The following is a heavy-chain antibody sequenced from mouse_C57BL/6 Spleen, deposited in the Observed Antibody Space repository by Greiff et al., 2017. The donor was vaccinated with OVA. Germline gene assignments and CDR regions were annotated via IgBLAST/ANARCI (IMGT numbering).Heavy chain of an antibody. D-gene: IGHD2-3*01. Sequence: VQLQQPGAELVKPGASVKLSCKASGYTFTSYWMQWVKQRPGQGLEWIGEIDPSDSYTNYNQKFKGKATLTVDTSSSTASMQLSSLTSEDSAVYYCARSDGYFYFDYWGQGTTLTVSS. V-gene: IGHV1-50*01. CDR3: ARSDGYFYFDY. CDR2: IDPSDSYT. J-gene: IGHJ2*01. CDR1: GYTFTSYW.